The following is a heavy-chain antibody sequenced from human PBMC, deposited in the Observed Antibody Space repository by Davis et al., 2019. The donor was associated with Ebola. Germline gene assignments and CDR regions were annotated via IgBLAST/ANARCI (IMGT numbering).Heavy chain of an antibody. CDR1: GFTFSSYG. CDR2: IWYDGSNK. J-gene: IGHJ6*02. Sequence: PGGSLRLSCAASGFTFSSYGMHWVRQAPGKGLEWVAVIWYDGSNKYYADSVKGRFTISRDNSKNTLYLQMNSLRAEDTAVYYCAREFAPTTVTDCYYYGMDVWGQGTTVTVSS. V-gene: IGHV3-33*01. CDR3: AREFAPTTVTDCYYYGMDV. D-gene: IGHD4-17*01.